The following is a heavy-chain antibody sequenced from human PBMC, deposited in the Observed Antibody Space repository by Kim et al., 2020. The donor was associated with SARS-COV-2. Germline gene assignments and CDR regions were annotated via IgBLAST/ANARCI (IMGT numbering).Heavy chain of an antibody. CDR1: GFTFGDYA. CDR2: IRSKAYGGTT. J-gene: IGHJ4*02. V-gene: IGHV3-49*03. D-gene: IGHD3-9*01. Sequence: GGSLRLSCTASGFTFGDYAMSWFRQAPGKGLEWVGFIRSKAYGGTTEYAASVKGRFTISRDDSKSIAYLQMNSLKTEDTAVYYCTRDLQYYDILTGYYSSQYYFDYWGQGTLVTVSS. CDR3: TRDLQYYDILTGYYSSQYYFDY.